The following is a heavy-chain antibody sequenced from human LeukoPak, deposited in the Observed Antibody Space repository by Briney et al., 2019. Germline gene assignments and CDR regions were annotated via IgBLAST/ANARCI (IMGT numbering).Heavy chain of an antibody. CDR2: INPNSGGT. Sequence: ASVKVSCKASGYTFTGYYMHWVRQAPGQGLEWMGWINPNSGGTNYAQKFQGRVTMTRDTSISTAYMELSRLRSDDTAVYYCARDRGYGDSTLWGLTGGPAGNFDYWGQGTLVTVSS. D-gene: IGHD4-17*01. V-gene: IGHV1-2*02. CDR1: GYTFTGYY. CDR3: ARDRGYGDSTLWGLTGGPAGNFDY. J-gene: IGHJ4*02.